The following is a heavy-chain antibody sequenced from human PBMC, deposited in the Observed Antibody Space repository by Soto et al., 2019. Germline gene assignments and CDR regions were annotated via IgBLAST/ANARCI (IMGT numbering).Heavy chain of an antibody. J-gene: IGHJ5*02. CDR2: INPSGGST. Sequence: QVQLVQSGAEVKKPGASVKVSCKASGYTFTSYYMHWVRQAPGQGLEWMGIINPSGGSTSYAQKFQGRVTMTGDTSTSTICMELSSLRAEDTAVYYCARVYPSDTRYGYVGNNWFDPWCQGTLVTVSS. V-gene: IGHV1-46*03. CDR3: ARVYPSDTRYGYVGNNWFDP. D-gene: IGHD5-18*01. CDR1: GYTFTSYY.